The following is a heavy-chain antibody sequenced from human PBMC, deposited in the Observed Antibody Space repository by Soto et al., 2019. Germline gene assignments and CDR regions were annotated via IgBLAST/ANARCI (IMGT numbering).Heavy chain of an antibody. Sequence: GGSLRLSCAASGFTFINYALHWVRQAPGKGLEWVGVISYDGSNKYYADSVKGRFTISRDTSKNTMYLQMNSLSAEDTAVYHCARDQVKVTMTILWGQGTLVTVSS. CDR3: ARDQVKVTMTIL. D-gene: IGHD4-17*01. V-gene: IGHV3-30-3*01. J-gene: IGHJ4*02. CDR1: GFTFINYA. CDR2: ISYDGSNK.